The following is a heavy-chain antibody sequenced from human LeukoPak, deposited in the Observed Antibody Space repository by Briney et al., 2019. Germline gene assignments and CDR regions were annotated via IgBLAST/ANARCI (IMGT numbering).Heavy chain of an antibody. Sequence: PSETLSLTCSVSDGSINSYYWNWIRRPPGKGLEWIGYIYYNGNTNYSPSLKSRVTMSVDTSKNLFSLKVSSVTAADTAVYYCARGRSNYYGMDVWGQGTTVTVSS. CDR2: IYYNGNT. J-gene: IGHJ6*02. D-gene: IGHD1-26*01. CDR3: ARGRSNYYGMDV. V-gene: IGHV4-59*01. CDR1: DGSINSYY.